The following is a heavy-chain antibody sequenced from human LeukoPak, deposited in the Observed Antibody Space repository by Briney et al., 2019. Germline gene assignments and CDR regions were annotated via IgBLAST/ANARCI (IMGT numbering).Heavy chain of an antibody. CDR2: ISGSGGST. CDR1: GFIFSSYA. Sequence: GGSLRLSCAASGFIFSSYAMSWVRQAPGKGLEWVSAISGSGGSTYYADSVKGRFTISRDNSKNTLYLQMNSLRAEDTAVYYCARARYGDPTAFDYWGQGTLVTVSS. D-gene: IGHD4-17*01. V-gene: IGHV3-23*01. CDR3: ARARYGDPTAFDY. J-gene: IGHJ4*02.